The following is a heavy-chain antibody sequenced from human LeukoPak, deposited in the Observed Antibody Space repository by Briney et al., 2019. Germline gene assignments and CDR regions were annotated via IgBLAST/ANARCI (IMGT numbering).Heavy chain of an antibody. Sequence: GGSLRLSCAASGFMFSSNWMSWVRLAPGKGLEWVANIKEDGTETYYVDSVKGRFTISRDNAKNSLYLQMNSLRVEDTAVYYCAKVGRSLQTYWGQGTLVTVSS. CDR2: IKEDGTET. CDR3: AKVGRSLQTY. D-gene: IGHD5-24*01. V-gene: IGHV3-7*03. CDR1: GFMFSSNW. J-gene: IGHJ4*02.